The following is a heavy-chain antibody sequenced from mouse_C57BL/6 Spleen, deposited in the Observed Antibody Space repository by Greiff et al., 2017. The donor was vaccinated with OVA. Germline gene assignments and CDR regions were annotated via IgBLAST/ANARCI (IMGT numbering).Heavy chain of an antibody. CDR1: GFTFSDYG. CDR2: ISSGSSTI. J-gene: IGHJ4*01. CDR3: AKNAFYYAMDY. V-gene: IGHV5-17*01. Sequence: EVQGVESGGGLVKPGGSLKLSCAASGFTFSDYGMHWVRQAPEKGLEWVAYISSGSSTIYYADTVKGRFTISRDNAKNTLFLQMTSLRSEDTAMYYCAKNAFYYAMDYWGQGTSVTVSS.